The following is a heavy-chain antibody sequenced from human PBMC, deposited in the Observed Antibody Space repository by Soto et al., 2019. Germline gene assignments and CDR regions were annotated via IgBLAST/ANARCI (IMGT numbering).Heavy chain of an antibody. CDR3: VRDDRWAFDI. V-gene: IGHV3-48*01. J-gene: IGHJ3*02. CDR1: GFIFRSYA. D-gene: IGHD3-22*01. CDR2: ISVGGGSI. Sequence: ELQLVESGGGLVQPGGSLRVSCEASGFIFRSYAFNWIRQAPGKGLEWVSYISVGGGSIFYADAVKGRFTISRDDGQNLVYLQMNTLRGEATAVYSCVRDDRWAFDIWGQGTMVTVSS.